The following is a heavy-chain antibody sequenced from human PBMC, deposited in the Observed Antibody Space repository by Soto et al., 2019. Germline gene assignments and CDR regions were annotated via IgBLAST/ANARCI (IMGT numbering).Heavy chain of an antibody. D-gene: IGHD2-2*01. Sequence: SETLSLTCAVHGGSFSGYYWTWIRQPPGKGLEWIGDINHSGSTNYNSSLKSRVTISVDTSKNQLSLKLRSVTAADTAVYYCAREEVPQWFTRGYYGMDVWGQGTTVTVSS. CDR2: INHSGST. CDR1: GGSFSGYY. J-gene: IGHJ6*02. V-gene: IGHV4-34*01. CDR3: AREEVPQWFTRGYYGMDV.